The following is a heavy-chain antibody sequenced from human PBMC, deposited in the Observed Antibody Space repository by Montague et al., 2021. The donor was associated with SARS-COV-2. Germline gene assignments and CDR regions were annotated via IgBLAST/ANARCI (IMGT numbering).Heavy chain of an antibody. CDR1: GGSISSSSYY. J-gene: IGHJ6*02. Sequence: SETLSLTFTVSGGSISSSSYYWGWIRQPPGKGLEWIGNIYYSGSTYYNPSLKSRVTISVDTSKNQFSLKLSSVTAADTAVYYCARQDDILTGYYYYGMDVWGQGTTVTVSS. D-gene: IGHD3-9*01. CDR2: IYYSGST. CDR3: ARQDDILTGYYYYGMDV. V-gene: IGHV4-39*01.